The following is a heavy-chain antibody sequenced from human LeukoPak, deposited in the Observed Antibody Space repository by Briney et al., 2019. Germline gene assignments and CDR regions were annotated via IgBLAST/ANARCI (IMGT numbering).Heavy chain of an antibody. D-gene: IGHD6-13*01. Sequence: SETLSLTCTVSAGSISLYNTYYWNWIRQSPGKGLEWIGYIYYSGSTSYNPSLKSRVTISVDTSKNQFSLKLSSVTAADTAVYYCARGPHGPASWSPGRYAFDIWGQGTMVTVSS. CDR3: ARGPHGPASWSPGRYAFDI. J-gene: IGHJ3*02. CDR1: AGSISLYNTYY. V-gene: IGHV4-59*01. CDR2: IYYSGST.